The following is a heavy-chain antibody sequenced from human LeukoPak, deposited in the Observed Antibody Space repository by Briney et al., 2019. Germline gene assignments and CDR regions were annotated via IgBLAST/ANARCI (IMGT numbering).Heavy chain of an antibody. D-gene: IGHD2-2*01. CDR3: AKGGYCSSTSCQGEGYYYYMDV. J-gene: IGHJ6*03. Sequence: PGGSLRLSCAASGFTFDDYARHWVRQAPGKGLEWVSGISWNSGSIGYADSVKGRFTISRDNAKNSLYLQMNSLRAEDTALYYCAKGGYCSSTSCQGEGYYYYMDVWGKGTTVTVSS. V-gene: IGHV3-9*01. CDR1: GFTFDDYA. CDR2: ISWNSGSI.